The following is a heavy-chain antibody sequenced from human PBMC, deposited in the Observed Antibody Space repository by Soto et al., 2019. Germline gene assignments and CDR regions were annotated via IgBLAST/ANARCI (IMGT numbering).Heavy chain of an antibody. CDR3: AKDVLDLHYDFWSGPY. V-gene: IGHV3-30*18. CDR2: ISYDGSNK. Sequence: HPGGSLRLSCAASGFTFSSYGMHWVRQAPGKGLEWVAVISYDGSNKYYADSVKGRFTISRDNSKNTLYLQMNSLRAEDTAVYYCAKDVLDLHYDFWSGPYWGQGTLVTVSS. CDR1: GFTFSSYG. J-gene: IGHJ4*02. D-gene: IGHD3-3*01.